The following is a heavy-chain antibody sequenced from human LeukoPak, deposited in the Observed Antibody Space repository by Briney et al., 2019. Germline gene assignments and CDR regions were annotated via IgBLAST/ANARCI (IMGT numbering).Heavy chain of an antibody. V-gene: IGHV4-34*01. CDR3: ARGPGVTGTIGFDY. Sequence: NPSETLSLTCAFYGGSFSGYYWRWIRQPPAKGLEWIGEINHSGSTNYNPSLKSRVTISVDTSKNQFSLKLSSVTAADTAVYYCARGPGVTGTIGFDYWGQGTLVTVSS. CDR1: GGSFSGYY. D-gene: IGHD1-7*01. CDR2: INHSGST. J-gene: IGHJ4*02.